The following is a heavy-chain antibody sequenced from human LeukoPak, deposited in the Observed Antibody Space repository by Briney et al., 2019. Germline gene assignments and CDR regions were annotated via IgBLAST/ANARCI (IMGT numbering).Heavy chain of an antibody. D-gene: IGHD6-13*01. V-gene: IGHV1-18*01. CDR2: ISAYNGNT. CDR3: AREIAAAGTGAFDY. Sequence: ASVKVSCKASGYTFTSYGISWVRQAPGQGLEWMGLISAYNGNTNYAQKLQGRVTMTTDTSTSTAYMELRSLRSDDTAVYYCAREIAAAGTGAFDYWGQGTLVTVSS. J-gene: IGHJ4*02. CDR1: GYTFTSYG.